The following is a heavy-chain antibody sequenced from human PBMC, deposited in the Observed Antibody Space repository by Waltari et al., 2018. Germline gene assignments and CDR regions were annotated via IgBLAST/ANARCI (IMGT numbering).Heavy chain of an antibody. CDR3: APLPGGSGQAFDY. V-gene: IGHV1-69-2*01. J-gene: IGHJ4*02. D-gene: IGHD3-10*01. CDR1: GYTFMDYF. CDR2: IYPEDRET. Sequence: EVELVQSGAEVKKPGATVKISCKASGYTFMDYFMHWVQQAPGKGLEWMGRIYPEDRETVYPEKFQCRFTITADTSTDTAYMELRSLTSGDTAVYYCAPLPGGSGQAFDYWGQGTLVTVS.